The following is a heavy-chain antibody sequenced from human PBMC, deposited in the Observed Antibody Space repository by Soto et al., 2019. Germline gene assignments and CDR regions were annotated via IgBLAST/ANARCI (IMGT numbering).Heavy chain of an antibody. J-gene: IGHJ4*02. CDR3: AKDTMGTGWLFDS. CDR2: ISWNGAII. V-gene: IGHV3-9*01. D-gene: IGHD6-19*01. CDR1: GFTFDDFA. Sequence: GGSLRLSCVGSGFTFDDFAMHWVRQAPGKGLEWVSGISWNGAIIGYADSVSGRFTISRDNAKNSLYLHMKGLRHEDTALYYCAKDTMGTGWLFDSWGQGTLVTVYS.